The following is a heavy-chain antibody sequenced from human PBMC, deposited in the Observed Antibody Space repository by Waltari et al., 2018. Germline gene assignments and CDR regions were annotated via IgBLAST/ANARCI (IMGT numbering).Heavy chain of an antibody. CDR1: GFIFSDTA. CDR2: IRSKAKSHAK. J-gene: IGHJ4*02. Sequence: EVQLVESGGGLVQPGGSLTPSCAASGFIFSDTALPLFRQASGKGLEWVGRIRSKAKSHAKAYAASVKGRFTISRDDSKNTAYLQMNSLKTEDTALYYCNRLGYGDYDQQVTSVWGQGTLVTVSS. D-gene: IGHD4-17*01. V-gene: IGHV3-73*02. CDR3: NRLGYGDYDQQVTSV.